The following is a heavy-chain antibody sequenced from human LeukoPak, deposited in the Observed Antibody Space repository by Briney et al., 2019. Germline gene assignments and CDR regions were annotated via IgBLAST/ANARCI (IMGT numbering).Heavy chain of an antibody. Sequence: GGSLRLSCAASGCTFSSYGMHWVRQAPGKGQEGVAVIWYDGSNKYYADSVKGRFTISRDNSKNTLYLQMNSLRAEDTAVYYCARGIPDAFDIWGQGTMVTVSS. CDR1: GCTFSSYG. CDR2: IWYDGSNK. CDR3: ARGIPDAFDI. V-gene: IGHV3-33*01. J-gene: IGHJ3*02. D-gene: IGHD2-2*02.